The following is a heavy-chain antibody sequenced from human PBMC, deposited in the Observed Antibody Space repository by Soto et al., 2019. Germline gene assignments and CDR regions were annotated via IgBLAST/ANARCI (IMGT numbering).Heavy chain of an antibody. CDR2: IGTVGDT. D-gene: IGHD3-10*01. J-gene: IGHJ4*02. Sequence: EVQLVESGGGLVQHGGSLRLSCAASGFTFSSYDMHWVRQATGKGLEWVSAIGTVGDTYYPGSVKGRFTISRENAKNSLYLQMNILRAGDTAVYYCARGPYGSGSPIAPYYFDYWGQGTLVTVSS. V-gene: IGHV3-13*01. CDR1: GFTFSSYD. CDR3: ARGPYGSGSPIAPYYFDY.